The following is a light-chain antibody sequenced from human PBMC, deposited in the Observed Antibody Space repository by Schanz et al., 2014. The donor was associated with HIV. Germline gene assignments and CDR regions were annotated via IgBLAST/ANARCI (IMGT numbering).Light chain of an antibody. CDR3: CSFAGRYTLV. CDR1: SGDVGSYNY. Sequence: QSALTQPASVSGSPGQSISISCTGTSGDVGSYNYVSWYQQHPGKAPKLMIYEVSNRPAGVSSRFSGSKSGNTASLTITGLQSEDEADYYCCSFAGRYTLVFGGGTKLTVL. V-gene: IGLV2-14*03. CDR2: EVS. J-gene: IGLJ2*01.